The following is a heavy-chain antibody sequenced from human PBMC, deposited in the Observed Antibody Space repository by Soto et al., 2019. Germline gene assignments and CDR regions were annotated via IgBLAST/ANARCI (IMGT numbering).Heavy chain of an antibody. CDR2: IVPVYGTA. CDR1: GDTYSSYE. CDR3: AREAAPQSSGWHY. V-gene: IGHV1-69*12. J-gene: IGHJ4*02. Sequence: QVQLVQSEAEVKKPGSSVKVSCKASGDTYSSYEINWVRQAPGLGLEWMGGIVPVYGTANYAPKFQGRVSRVADVSTGTTYMELSSLSSEDTAVYFCAREAAPQSSGWHYWGQGTLVTVSS. D-gene: IGHD6-19*01.